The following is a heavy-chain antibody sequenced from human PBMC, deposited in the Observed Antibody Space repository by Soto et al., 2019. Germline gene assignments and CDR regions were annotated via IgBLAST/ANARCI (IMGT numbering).Heavy chain of an antibody. CDR1: GFTFSSYG. CDR2: ISYDGSYK. J-gene: IGHJ4*02. Sequence: QVQLVESGGGVVQPGRSLRLSCASSGFTFSSYGMHWVRQAPGKGLEWVAVISYDGSYKYYADSVKGRFTISRDNSKNTLYLQMNSLRAEDTALYYCAKGAGGFDYWGQGTLVTVSS. V-gene: IGHV3-30*18. CDR3: AKGAGGFDY.